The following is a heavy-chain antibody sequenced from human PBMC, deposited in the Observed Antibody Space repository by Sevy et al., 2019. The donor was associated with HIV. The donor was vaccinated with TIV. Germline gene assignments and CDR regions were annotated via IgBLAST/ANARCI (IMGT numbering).Heavy chain of an antibody. CDR1: GGSISSYY. Sequence: SETLSLPCTVSGGSISSYYWSWIRQPPGKGLEWIGYIYYSGSTNYNPSLKSRVTISVDTSKNQFSLKLSSVTAADTAVYYCARDRMTTGGGMDVWGKGTTVTVSS. V-gene: IGHV4-59*01. D-gene: IGHD4-17*01. CDR3: ARDRMTTGGGMDV. CDR2: IYYSGST. J-gene: IGHJ6*03.